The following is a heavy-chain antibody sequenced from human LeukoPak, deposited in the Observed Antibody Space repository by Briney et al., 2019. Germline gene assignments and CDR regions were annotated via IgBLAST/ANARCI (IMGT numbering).Heavy chain of an antibody. J-gene: IGHJ4*02. CDR3: AKEAQSGPEPYIDY. CDR1: GFTFSSYG. CDR2: ISYDGSNK. V-gene: IGHV3-30*18. D-gene: IGHD5-12*01. Sequence: GGSLRRSCAASGFTFSSYGMHWVRQAPGKGLEWVAVISYDGSNKYYADSVKGRFTISRDNSKNTLYLQMNSLTAEDTAVYYCAKEAQSGPEPYIDYWGQGTLVTVSS.